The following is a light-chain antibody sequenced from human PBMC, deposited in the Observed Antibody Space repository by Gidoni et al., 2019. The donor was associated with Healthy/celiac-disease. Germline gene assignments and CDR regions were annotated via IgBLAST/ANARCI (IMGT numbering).Light chain of an antibody. CDR1: SSDVGGYNY. CDR2: DGS. J-gene: IGLJ2*01. Sequence: QAALTQPASVSGSPGQSNPISCTGTSSDVGGYNYVSWYQPHPGQAPKLMIYDGSNRPSGVSNRFSASKSGTTASLTISGLQAEDEADYYCSSYTSSSSLAVVFGGGTKLTVL. CDR3: SSYTSSSSLAVV. V-gene: IGLV2-14*01.